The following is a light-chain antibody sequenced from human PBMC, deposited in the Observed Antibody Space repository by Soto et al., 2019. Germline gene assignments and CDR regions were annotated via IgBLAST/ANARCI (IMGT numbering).Light chain of an antibody. CDR3: QQYDNLPIT. V-gene: IGKV1-33*01. CDR1: QDISKY. CDR2: DAS. J-gene: IGKJ5*01. Sequence: DIQMTQSPSSLSASVGDRVTITCQASQDISKYLNWYQQKPGKAPKLLIYDASNLETGVPSRFSGSGTGKRFTFTISSLQPEDIATYYCQQYDNLPITFGQGTRLEMK.